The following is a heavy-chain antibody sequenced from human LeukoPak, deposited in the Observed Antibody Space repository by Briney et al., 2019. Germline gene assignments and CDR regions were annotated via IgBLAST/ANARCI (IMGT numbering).Heavy chain of an antibody. J-gene: IGHJ3*02. CDR1: GYTFTDYY. CDR2: INPNSGGT. V-gene: IGHV1-2*02. Sequence: ASVKVSCKASGYTFTDYYMHWGRQAPGQGLEWMGWINPNSGGTNYAQKFQGRVTMTRDTSISTAYMELSRLRSDDTAVYYCARTGRLRFTGGFDIWGQGTMVTVSS. CDR3: ARTGRLRFTGGFDI. D-gene: IGHD4-17*01.